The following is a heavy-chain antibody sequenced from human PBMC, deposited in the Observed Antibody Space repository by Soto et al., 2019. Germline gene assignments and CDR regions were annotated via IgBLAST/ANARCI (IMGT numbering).Heavy chain of an antibody. CDR3: ARGEMATVHFDY. V-gene: IGHV3-11*01. Sequence: GGSLRLSCAASGFTFSDLSDCCMGWIRQAPGKGLEWLSYISCSGTTMYSADSVKGRFTISRDIAKNSLYLQMNSLRAEDTAVYYCARGEMATVHFDYWGQGTPVTVSS. J-gene: IGHJ4*02. D-gene: IGHD4-4*01. CDR2: ISCSGTTM. CDR1: GFTFSDLSDCC.